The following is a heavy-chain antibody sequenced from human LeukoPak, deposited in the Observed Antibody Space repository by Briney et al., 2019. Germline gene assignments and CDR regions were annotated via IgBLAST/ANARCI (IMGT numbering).Heavy chain of an antibody. CDR1: TLTFDSHA. V-gene: IGHV3-23*01. CDR2: ISGSGAGT. J-gene: IGHJ4*02. CDR3: AIEIIGVTMVRGIYLTFDY. Sequence: GVSLTLYCAAYTLTFDSHAMNWVRQAPGQELKWVSNISGSGAGTYYADSVKGRFTISRYNTENTLYLKLHGLRAEDTAIYYCAIEIIGVTMVRGIYLTFDYWGQGTLVTVSS. D-gene: IGHD3-10*01.